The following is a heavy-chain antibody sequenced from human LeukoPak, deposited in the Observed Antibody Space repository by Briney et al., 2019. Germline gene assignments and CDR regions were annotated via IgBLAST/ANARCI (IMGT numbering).Heavy chain of an antibody. CDR2: ISGSGGST. D-gene: IGHD3-22*01. J-gene: IGHJ4*02. V-gene: IGHV3-23*01. CDR1: GFTFSSYA. Sequence: PGGSLRLSCAASGFTFSSYAMSWVRQAPGKGLEWVSAISGSGGSTYYADSVKGRFTISRDNSKNTLYLQMNSLRAEDTAVYYRAKGTGLVVITTAGYWGQGTLVTVSS. CDR3: AKGTGLVVITTAGY.